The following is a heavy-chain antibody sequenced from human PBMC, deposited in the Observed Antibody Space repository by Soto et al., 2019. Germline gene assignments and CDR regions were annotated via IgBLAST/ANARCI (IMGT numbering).Heavy chain of an antibody. CDR3: ARHTPAISISDH. CDR1: GGSLKSGGYY. CDR2: IYYSGST. D-gene: IGHD2-15*01. V-gene: IGHV4-39*01. J-gene: IGHJ4*02. Sequence: SETLSLTCTVSGGSLKSGGYYWGWIRQPPGKGLEWIGSIYYSGSTYYNPSLKSRVTISVDTSKNQFSLKLSSVTAADTAVYYCARHTPAISISDHWGQGTLVTVSS.